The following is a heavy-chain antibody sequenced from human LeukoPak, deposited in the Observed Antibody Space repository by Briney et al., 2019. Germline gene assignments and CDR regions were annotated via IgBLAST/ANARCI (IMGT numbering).Heavy chain of an antibody. J-gene: IGHJ4*02. CDR2: LSNTENS. CDR1: GFSVRGSF. Sequence: GGSLRLSCAASGFSVRGSFMNWVRQAPGKGLEWVTLLSNTENSFYADSVKGRFTLSRDISNNTLYLHMHSLRGEDTAVYFCARAIGVVDCGTQTCYPYHFDKWGRGTLVTVSS. D-gene: IGHD2-21*01. V-gene: IGHV3-66*01. CDR3: ARAIGVVDCGTQTCYPYHFDK.